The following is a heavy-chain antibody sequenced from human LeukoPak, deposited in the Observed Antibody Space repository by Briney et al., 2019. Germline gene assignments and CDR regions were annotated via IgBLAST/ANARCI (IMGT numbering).Heavy chain of an antibody. CDR2: INHSGST. V-gene: IGHV4-34*01. CDR3: ASLAAAGDNWFDP. J-gene: IGHJ5*02. CDR1: RGSIRAYY. D-gene: IGHD6-13*01. Sequence: PSETLSLTCTVSRGSIRAYYWSWIRQPPGKGLEWIGEINHSGSTNYNPSLKSRVTISVDTSKNQFSLKLSSVTAADTAVYYCASLAAAGDNWFDPWGQGTLVTVSS.